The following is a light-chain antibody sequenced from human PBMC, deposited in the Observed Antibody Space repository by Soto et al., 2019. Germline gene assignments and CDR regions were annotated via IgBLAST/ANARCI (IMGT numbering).Light chain of an antibody. Sequence: LTQPASVSGSPGQSISISCSGTSRDIGAYNYVSWYLQHPGKAPKLMIYEVVNRPSGVSNRFSGSKSGNTASLTISGLQAEDEADYYCCSYAGLNAWYVFGTGTKVTVL. CDR2: EVV. CDR3: CSYAGLNAWYV. CDR1: SRDIGAYNY. V-gene: IGLV2-14*01. J-gene: IGLJ1*01.